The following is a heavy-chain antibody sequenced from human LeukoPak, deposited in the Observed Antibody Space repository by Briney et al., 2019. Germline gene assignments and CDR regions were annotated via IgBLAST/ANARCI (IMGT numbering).Heavy chain of an antibody. CDR3: VRGRLD. D-gene: IGHD2-21*01. J-gene: IGHJ4*02. V-gene: IGHV3-30*03. Sequence: PGGSLRLSCAASGFTFISFGMHWVRQAPGKGLEWVALISYDGSNKYYADSVKGRFTISRDNSKNTLYLQMNSLRAEDAAVYYCVRGRLDWGQGTLVTVSS. CDR2: ISYDGSNK. CDR1: GFTFISFG.